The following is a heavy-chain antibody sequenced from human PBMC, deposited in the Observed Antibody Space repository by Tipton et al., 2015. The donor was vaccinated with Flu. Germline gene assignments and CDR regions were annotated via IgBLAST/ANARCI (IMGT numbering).Heavy chain of an antibody. Sequence: QLVQSGAEVKKPGASVKVSCKASGYTFTSYYMHWVRQAPGQGLEWMGIINPSGGSTSYAQKFQGRVTITADESTSTAYMELSSLRSEDTAVYYCARDGKEVPAATYYYYYMDVWGKGTTVTVSS. J-gene: IGHJ6*03. CDR2: INPSGGST. CDR3: ARDGKEVPAATYYYYYMDV. CDR1: GYTFTSYY. D-gene: IGHD2-2*01. V-gene: IGHV1-46*01.